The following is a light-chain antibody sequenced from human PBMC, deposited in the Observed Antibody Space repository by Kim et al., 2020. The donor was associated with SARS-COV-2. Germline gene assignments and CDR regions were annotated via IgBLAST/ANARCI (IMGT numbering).Light chain of an antibody. CDR3: NSRDSSGNHLV. CDR1: SLRSYY. Sequence: LVHTVRITCRGDSLRSYYATWYQQKPGQAPVLVIYGKNNRPSGIPDRFSGSISGNTASLTITGAQAEDEANYYCNSRDSSGNHLVFGGGTQLTVL. J-gene: IGLJ2*01. CDR2: GKN. V-gene: IGLV3-19*01.